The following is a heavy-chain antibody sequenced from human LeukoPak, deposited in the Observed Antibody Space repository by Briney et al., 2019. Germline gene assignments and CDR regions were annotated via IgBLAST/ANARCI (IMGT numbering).Heavy chain of an antibody. Sequence: SETLSLTCTVSGGSISSYYWSWIRQPPGKGLEWIGYIYYSGSTNYNPSLKSRVTISVDTSKNQFSLKLSSVAAADTAVYYCARGYYYDSSGHRDFDYWGQGTLVTVSS. CDR2: IYYSGST. D-gene: IGHD3-22*01. CDR3: ARGYYYDSSGHRDFDY. J-gene: IGHJ4*02. V-gene: IGHV4-59*01. CDR1: GGSISSYY.